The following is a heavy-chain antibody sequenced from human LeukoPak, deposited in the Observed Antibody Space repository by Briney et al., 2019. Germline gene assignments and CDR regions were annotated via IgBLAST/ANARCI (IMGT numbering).Heavy chain of an antibody. D-gene: IGHD3-10*01. Sequence: SETLSLTCTVSGGSISSSSYYWGWIRQPPGKGLEWSGSIYYSRSTYYNPSLKSRVTISVDTSKDQFSLKLSSVTAADTAVYYCARGGRGPLWYFELWGRGTLVTVSS. CDR1: GGSISSSSYY. CDR3: ARGGRGPLWYFEL. J-gene: IGHJ2*01. CDR2: IYYSRST. V-gene: IGHV4-39*07.